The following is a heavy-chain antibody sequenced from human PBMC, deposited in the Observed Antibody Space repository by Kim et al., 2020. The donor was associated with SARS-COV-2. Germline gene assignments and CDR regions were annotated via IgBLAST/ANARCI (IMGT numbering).Heavy chain of an antibody. D-gene: IGHD6-19*01. J-gene: IGHJ4*02. CDR3: ASSYSSGLAFDY. Sequence: YYNPSLKSRVTISVYTSKIQFSLKLSSVTAADTAVYYCASSYSSGLAFDYWGQGTLVTVSS. V-gene: IGHV4-39*01.